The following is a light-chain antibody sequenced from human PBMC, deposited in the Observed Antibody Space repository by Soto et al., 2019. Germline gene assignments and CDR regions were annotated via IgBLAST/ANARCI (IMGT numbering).Light chain of an antibody. J-gene: IGLJ1*01. CDR1: SRDVGAYDY. V-gene: IGLV2-14*03. Sequence: QSALTQPASVSGSPGQSITISCTGTSRDVGAYDYVSWYLQYPDKAPQLLIYYVDHRPSGVSSRFSGSKSGNTASLTISGLQAEDEGDYYCCSYADTNICVFGTGTKVTVL. CDR3: CSYADTNICV. CDR2: YVD.